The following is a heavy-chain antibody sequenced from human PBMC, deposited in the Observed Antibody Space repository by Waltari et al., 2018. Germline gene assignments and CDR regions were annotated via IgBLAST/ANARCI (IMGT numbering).Heavy chain of an antibody. J-gene: IGHJ4*02. CDR3: ARVKLGYSYGCDY. Sequence: QVQLVQSGAEVKKPGASVKVSCKASGYTFTGYYMHWVRQAPGQGLEWMGGINPNSGGTNYAQKCQGRVTMTRDTSISTAYMELSSLRSDDTAVYYCARVKLGYSYGCDYWGQGTLVTVSS. V-gene: IGHV1-2*02. CDR1: GYTFTGYY. CDR2: INPNSGGT. D-gene: IGHD5-18*01.